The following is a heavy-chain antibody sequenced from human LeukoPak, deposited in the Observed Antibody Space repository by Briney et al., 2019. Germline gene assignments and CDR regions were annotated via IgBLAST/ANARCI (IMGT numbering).Heavy chain of an antibody. CDR2: IKQDGSEK. V-gene: IGHV3-7*01. D-gene: IGHD3-3*01. Sequence: GGSLRLSCAASGFIFITYWMSWARQAPGRGLEWVANIKQDGSEKFYENSGKSRFTITRDNAKNSQYLQMGSMRDEDTAIYYCARHDFTVFGMALSHFDYWGQGTLVTVSS. J-gene: IGHJ4*02. CDR1: GFIFITYW. CDR3: ARHDFTVFGMALSHFDY.